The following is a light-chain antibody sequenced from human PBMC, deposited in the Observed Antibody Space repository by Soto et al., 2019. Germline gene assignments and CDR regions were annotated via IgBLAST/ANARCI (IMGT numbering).Light chain of an antibody. CDR1: SSDVGAYTY. Sequence: QSALTQPASVSGSPGQSITISCSGTSSDVGAYTYVSWYQVHPGEPPKLVIYDVSKRPSGVSNRFSGSKSGTTASLTISGLQAEDEGDYYCSSYRSTSTLGVFGTGTKVTVL. CDR3: SSYRSTSTLGV. CDR2: DVS. J-gene: IGLJ1*01. V-gene: IGLV2-14*03.